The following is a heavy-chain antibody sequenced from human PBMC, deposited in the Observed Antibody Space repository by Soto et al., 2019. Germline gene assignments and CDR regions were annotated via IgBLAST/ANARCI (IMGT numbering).Heavy chain of an antibody. V-gene: IGHV4-4*02. CDR3: ASWGGLLFPRLF. CDR2: IYHTGTT. D-gene: IGHD3-16*01. J-gene: IGHJ4*02. CDR1: TGSMDSGFW. Sequence: QVQLQESGPGLVKPSGTLSLTCAVSTGSMDSGFWWTWVRQPPGKGLEWIGEIYHTGTTHYNPSLESRVTISIDTFNKQFSLKLNSVSAADTAVYYCASWGGLLFPRLFWGRGTLVTVSS.